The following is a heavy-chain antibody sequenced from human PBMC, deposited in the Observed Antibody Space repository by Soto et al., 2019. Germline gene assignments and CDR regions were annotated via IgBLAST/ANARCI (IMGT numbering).Heavy chain of an antibody. Sequence: SETLSLTCTVSGGSIRSYYWSWIRQPPGKGLEWIGYMYHSGSTNYNPSLKSRVTISVDTSKNQFSLKLNSVTAADTAVFYCAGGSYYNGYFDYWGHGTLVTVSS. V-gene: IGHV4-59*01. CDR2: MYHSGST. CDR3: AGGSYYNGYFDY. D-gene: IGHD1-26*01. CDR1: GGSIRSYY. J-gene: IGHJ4*01.